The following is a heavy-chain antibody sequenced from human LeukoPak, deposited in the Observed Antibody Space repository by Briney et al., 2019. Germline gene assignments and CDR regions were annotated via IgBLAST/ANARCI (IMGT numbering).Heavy chain of an antibody. Sequence: GGSLRLSCAASGFTFDDYAMHWVRQAPGKGLEWVSGISWNSGSIGYADSVKGRFTISRDNAKNSLYLQMNSLRAEDTALYYCAKDISNYYYYGMDVWGQGTTVTVSS. CDR1: GFTFDDYA. J-gene: IGHJ6*02. CDR3: AKDISNYYYYGMDV. V-gene: IGHV3-9*01. CDR2: ISWNSGSI.